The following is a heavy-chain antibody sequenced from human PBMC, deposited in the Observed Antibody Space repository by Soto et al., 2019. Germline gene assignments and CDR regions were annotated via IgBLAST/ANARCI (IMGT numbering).Heavy chain of an antibody. Sequence: GASVKVSCKASGYTLTSHDVSWVRQAPGQGLEWMGWISTYNGNTNYAQKLQGRVTMTTDTSTSTVYMELTSLRSDDTAVYYCARISDGFGYWGQGTLVTVSS. CDR2: ISTYNGNT. D-gene: IGHD2-21*01. J-gene: IGHJ4*02. CDR1: GYTLTSHD. V-gene: IGHV1-18*01. CDR3: ARISDGFGY.